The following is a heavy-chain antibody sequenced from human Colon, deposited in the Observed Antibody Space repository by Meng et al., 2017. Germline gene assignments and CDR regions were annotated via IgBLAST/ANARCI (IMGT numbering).Heavy chain of an antibody. V-gene: IGHV3-21*01. CDR1: GFTFSTYS. CDR3: ARDTPHYYYGMDV. J-gene: IGHJ6*02. CDR2: IGDSSFYI. Sequence: GESMKISCAASGFTFSTYSMNWVRQAPGKGLEWVSSIGDSSFYIKYADSVKGRFTISRDNAKNSLYLQMNSLRVEDTAVYYCARDTPHYYYGMDVWGQGTTVTVSS.